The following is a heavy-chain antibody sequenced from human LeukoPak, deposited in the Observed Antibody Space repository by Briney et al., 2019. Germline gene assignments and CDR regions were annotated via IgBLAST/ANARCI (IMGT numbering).Heavy chain of an antibody. J-gene: IGHJ5*02. V-gene: IGHV1-69*13. D-gene: IGHD1-26*01. CDR3: ASAVGGGYNPNWFDP. CDR2: IIPIFGTA. CDR1: GGTFSRYT. Sequence: GASVTVSCKASGGTFSRYTINWVRLAPGQGLEWMGGIIPIFGTANYAQKFQGRVTITADESTSTAYMELSSLRSEDTAVYYCASAVGGGYNPNWFDPWGQGTLVTVSS.